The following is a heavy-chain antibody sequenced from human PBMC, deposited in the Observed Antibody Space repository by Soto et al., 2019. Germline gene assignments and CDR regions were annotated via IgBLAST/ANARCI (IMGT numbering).Heavy chain of an antibody. Sequence: QVQLVQSGAEVKKPGSSVKVSCNASGGTFSSYSINWVRPAPGQGLEWMGEIIPIFGTANYAQKFQGRVTITADESTSTAYMELSSLGSEDTAVYYCARDGGRHSGGIAYWGQGTLVNVSS. CDR1: GGTFSSYS. J-gene: IGHJ4*02. D-gene: IGHD1-26*01. CDR3: ARDGGRHSGGIAY. CDR2: IIPIFGTA. V-gene: IGHV1-69*01.